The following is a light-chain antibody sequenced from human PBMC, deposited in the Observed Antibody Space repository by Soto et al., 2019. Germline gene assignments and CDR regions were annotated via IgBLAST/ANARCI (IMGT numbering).Light chain of an antibody. CDR1: QSLVHTDGNTY. CDR2: KVS. J-gene: IGKJ2*01. Sequence: DIVLTQTPLSSPVTLGQPASISCKSSQSLVHTDGNTYLSWLQRRPGQPPRVLIYKVSNRVSGVQDRFSGSGAGTDFTLKISSVEAEGVGFYYCMQAAQSFHTFGQGTNREIK. V-gene: IGKV2-24*01. CDR3: MQAAQSFHT.